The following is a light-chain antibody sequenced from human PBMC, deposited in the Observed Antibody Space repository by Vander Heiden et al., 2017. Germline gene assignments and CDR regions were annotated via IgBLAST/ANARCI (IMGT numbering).Light chain of an antibody. J-gene: IGLJ3*02. CDR1: SSDVGGYNY. CDR2: DVS. V-gene: IGLV2-14*01. CDR3: SSYTSSSTWV. Sequence: QSAPTQPASVSRSPGQSITISCTGTSSDVGGYNYASWHQQHPGKAPKLMIYDVSNRPSGVSNRFSGSKSGNTASLTISGLQAEDEADYYCSSYTSSSTWVFGGGTKLTVL.